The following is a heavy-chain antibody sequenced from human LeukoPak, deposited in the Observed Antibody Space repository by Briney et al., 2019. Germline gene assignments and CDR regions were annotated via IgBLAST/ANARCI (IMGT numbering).Heavy chain of an antibody. D-gene: IGHD1-14*01. CDR3: ARDAPLTLRYFDY. CDR2: ISFDGSSK. V-gene: IGHV3-30-3*01. CDR1: GFTFSSYA. Sequence: GGSLRLSCAASGFTFSSYAMHWVRQAPGKGLEWVAVISFDGSSKYYADSVKGRFTISRDNSKNTLYLQMNSLRAEDTASYYCARDAPLTLRYFDYWGQGTLVTVSS. J-gene: IGHJ4*02.